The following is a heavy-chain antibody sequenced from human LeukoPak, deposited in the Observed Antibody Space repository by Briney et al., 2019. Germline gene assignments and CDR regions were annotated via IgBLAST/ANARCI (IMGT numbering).Heavy chain of an antibody. CDR1: DDSFSSHY. J-gene: IGHJ3*02. V-gene: IGHV4-59*11. D-gene: IGHD3-10*01. CDR2: ISYIGRT. Sequence: PSETLSLTCAVSDDSFSSHYWTWIRQPPGKGLEWIGYISYIGRTNYSPSLKSRVTISIDTSKNQFSLKLTSVTAADTAVYYCARGLGVRGPPRTAFDIWGQGTMVTVSS. CDR3: ARGLGVRGPPRTAFDI.